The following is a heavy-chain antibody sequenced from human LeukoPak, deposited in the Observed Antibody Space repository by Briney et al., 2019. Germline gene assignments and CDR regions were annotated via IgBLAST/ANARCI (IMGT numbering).Heavy chain of an antibody. D-gene: IGHD1-26*01. J-gene: IGHJ4*02. Sequence: PSETLSLTCTVSGGSISNYYWTWIRQPPGKGLEWIGYIYYSGSTNYNPSLKSRVTISVDMSKNQFSLKLSSVTAADTAVYYCARQISGSWFDYWGQGTLVTVSS. CDR2: IYYSGST. CDR3: ARQISGSWFDY. CDR1: GGSISNYY. V-gene: IGHV4-59*01.